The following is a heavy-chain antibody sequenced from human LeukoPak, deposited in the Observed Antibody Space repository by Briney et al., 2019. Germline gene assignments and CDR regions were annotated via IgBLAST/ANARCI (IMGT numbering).Heavy chain of an antibody. CDR1: GFTFTSYS. CDR3: ARVGQQWLVNFDY. CDR2: ISYDGSNK. V-gene: IGHV3-30-3*01. J-gene: IGHJ4*02. Sequence: PGGSLRLSCAASGFTFTSYSMSWVRQAPGKGLEWVAVISYDGSNKYYADSVKGRFTISRDNSKNTLYLQMNSLRAEDTAVYYCARVGQQWLVNFDYWGQGTLVTVSS. D-gene: IGHD6-19*01.